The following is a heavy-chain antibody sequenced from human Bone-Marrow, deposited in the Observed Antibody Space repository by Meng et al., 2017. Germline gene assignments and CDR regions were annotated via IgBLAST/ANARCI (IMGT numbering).Heavy chain of an antibody. J-gene: IGHJ4*02. Sequence: GGSLRLSCAASGFTFSGSAMHWVRQASGKGLEWVGRIRSKANSYATAYAASVKGRFTISRDDSKNTAYLQMNSLGAEDTAVYYCVKGGWGDYWGQGTLVTVSS. CDR1: GFTFSGSA. CDR2: IRSKANSYAT. D-gene: IGHD3-16*01. V-gene: IGHV3-73*01. CDR3: VKGGWGDY.